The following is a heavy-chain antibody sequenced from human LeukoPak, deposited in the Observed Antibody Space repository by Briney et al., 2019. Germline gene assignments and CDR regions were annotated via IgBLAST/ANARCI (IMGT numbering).Heavy chain of an antibody. CDR2: INPNGGGT. D-gene: IGHD3-10*01. V-gene: IGHV1-2*02. CDR1: GYTFTGYY. Sequence: ASVKVSCKASGYTFTGYYMHWVRQAPGQGLEWMGWINPNGGGTNYAQKFQGRVTMTRDTSISTAYMELSRLRSDDTAVYYCASGMVRGVITRPPVTPRYYYYMDVWGKGTTVTVSS. CDR3: ASGMVRGVITRPPVTPRYYYYMDV. J-gene: IGHJ6*03.